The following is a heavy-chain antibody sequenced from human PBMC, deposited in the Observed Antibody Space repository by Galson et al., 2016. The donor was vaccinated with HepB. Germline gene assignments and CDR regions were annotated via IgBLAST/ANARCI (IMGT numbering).Heavy chain of an antibody. CDR3: ARVIGGTLDALDT. V-gene: IGHV3-64*04. J-gene: IGHJ3*02. Sequence: SLRLSCAASGFAFNTYAMNWVRQAPGKGLEFVSTINSDGGTIDYADSVKGRFTISRDNSKNTLYLQMNSLRAEDSAVYYCARVIGGTLDALDTWGQGTMVTVSS. CDR2: INSDGGTI. D-gene: IGHD2-21*01. CDR1: GFAFNTYA.